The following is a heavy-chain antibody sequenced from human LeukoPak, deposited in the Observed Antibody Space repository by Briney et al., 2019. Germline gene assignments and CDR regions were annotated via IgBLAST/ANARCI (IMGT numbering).Heavy chain of an antibody. CDR2: IYYSGST. CDR3: ARDVVAVAGTGDYFDY. Sequence: SQTLSLTCTVSGGSISSGGYYWSWIRQHPGKGLEWIGYIYYSGSTYYNPSLKSRVTISVDTSKNQFSLRLSSVTAADTAVYYCARDVVAVAGTGDYFDYWGQGTLVTVSS. CDR1: GGSISSGGYY. V-gene: IGHV4-31*03. D-gene: IGHD6-19*01. J-gene: IGHJ4*02.